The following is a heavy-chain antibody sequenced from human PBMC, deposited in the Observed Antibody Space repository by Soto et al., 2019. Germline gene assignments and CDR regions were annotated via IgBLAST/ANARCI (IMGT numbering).Heavy chain of an antibody. D-gene: IGHD1-26*01. CDR3: ARDDEGGSDCDLGY. V-gene: IGHV3-30-3*01. CDR2: ISSAGSNK. J-gene: IGHJ4*02. Sequence: QVQLVESGGGVVQPGRSLRLSCAVSGFTFSSHAMHWVRQAPGKGLEWVTLISSAGSNKYYADSVKGRFTTSRDNSKNTIYLQMNSLRVEDTAVYYCARDDEGGSDCDLGYWGQGALVTVSS. CDR1: GFTFSSHA.